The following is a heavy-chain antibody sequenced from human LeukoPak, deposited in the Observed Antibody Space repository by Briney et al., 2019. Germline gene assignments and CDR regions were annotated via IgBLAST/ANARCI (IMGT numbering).Heavy chain of an antibody. J-gene: IGHJ5*02. CDR3: ARGVAVAGISWFDP. D-gene: IGHD6-19*01. V-gene: IGHV3-53*01. CDR2: IYSGGST. CDR1: GFTVSSNY. Sequence: PGGSLRLSCAASGFTVSSNYMSWVRRAPGKGLEWVSVIYSGGSTYYADSVKGRFTISRDNSKNTLYLQMNSLRAEDTAVYYCARGVAVAGISWFDPWGQGTLVTVSS.